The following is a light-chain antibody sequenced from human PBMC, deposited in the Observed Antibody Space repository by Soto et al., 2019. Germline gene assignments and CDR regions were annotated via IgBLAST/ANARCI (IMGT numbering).Light chain of an antibody. CDR2: EGT. J-gene: IGLJ1*01. CDR3: SSYTSISGI. V-gene: IGLV2-14*02. Sequence: QSALTQPASVSGSPGQSITISCTGTTSDVGSYSLVSWYQQHPGKAPKLMIYEGTKRPSGVSNRFSGSKSGNTASLTISGLQAEDEADYYCSSYTSISGIFGTGTKVTVL. CDR1: TSDVGSYSL.